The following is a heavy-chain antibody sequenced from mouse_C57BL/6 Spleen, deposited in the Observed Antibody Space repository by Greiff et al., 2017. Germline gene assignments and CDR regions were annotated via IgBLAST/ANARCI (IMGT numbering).Heavy chain of an antibody. CDR3: ARPYSNDGAMDY. J-gene: IGHJ4*01. D-gene: IGHD2-12*01. CDR1: GFTFSDYG. V-gene: IGHV5-17*01. Sequence: EVKLVESGGGLVKPGGSLKLSCAASGFTFSDYGMHWVRQAPEKGLEWVAYISSGSSTIYSADTVKGRFTISRDNAKNTLFLQMTSLRSEDTAMYYCARPYSNDGAMDYWGQGTSVTVSS. CDR2: ISSGSSTI.